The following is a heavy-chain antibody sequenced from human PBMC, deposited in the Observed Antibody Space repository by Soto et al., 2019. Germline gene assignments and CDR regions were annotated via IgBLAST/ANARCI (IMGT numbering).Heavy chain of an antibody. J-gene: IGHJ6*02. CDR2: IYHSGST. CDR3: ARAPRYCSSTSCYEPDYYYGMDV. V-gene: IGHV4-30-2*01. CDR1: GGSISSGGYS. D-gene: IGHD2-2*01. Sequence: KTSETLSLTCAVSGGSISSGGYSWSWIRQPPGKGLEWIGYIYHSGSTYYNPSLKSRVTISVDRSKNQFSLKLSSVTAADTAVYYCARAPRYCSSTSCYEPDYYYGMDVWGQGTTVTVSS.